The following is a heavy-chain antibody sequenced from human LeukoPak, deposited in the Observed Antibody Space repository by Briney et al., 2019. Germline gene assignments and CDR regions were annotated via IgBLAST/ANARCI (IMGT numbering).Heavy chain of an antibody. CDR2: IYYSGST. CDR3: ARVSSSWYRVLDY. J-gene: IGHJ4*02. D-gene: IGHD6-13*01. V-gene: IGHV4-59*01. Sequence: KPSETLSLTCTVSGGSISSYYWSWIRQPPGKGLEWIGYIYYSGSTNYNPSLKSRVTISVDTSKNQFSLKLSSVTAADTAVYYCARVSSSWYRVLDYWGKGTLVTVSS. CDR1: GGSISSYY.